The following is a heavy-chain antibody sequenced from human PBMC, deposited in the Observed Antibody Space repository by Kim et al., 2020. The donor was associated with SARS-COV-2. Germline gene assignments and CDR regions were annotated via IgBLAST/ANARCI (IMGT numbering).Heavy chain of an antibody. CDR3: ASGTRQGLVRWPYLYY. D-gene: IGHD6-19*01. CDR1: GGSFSGYY. J-gene: IGHJ6*03. Sequence: SESLSLTCAVYGGSFSGYYLSWIRQPPGKGLEWVGETNHSGSTNNNESPKTGVTISVDTSKNQFTLKLSSVTAADTAVYSCASGTRQGLVRWPYLYY. V-gene: IGHV4-34*01. CDR2: TNHSGST.